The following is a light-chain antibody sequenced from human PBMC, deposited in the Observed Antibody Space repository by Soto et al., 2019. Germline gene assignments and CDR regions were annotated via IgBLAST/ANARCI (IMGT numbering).Light chain of an antibody. CDR1: RTVLYSSNNRNY. V-gene: IGKV4-1*01. J-gene: IGKJ4*01. Sequence: DIVMTQSPDSLAVSLGERATINCKSSRTVLYSSNNRNYLAWYQHKPGQPPKLLINWASARESGVPDRFSGAGSGTDFTVTISSLQAEDVAVYYCQQYYGTPLTFGGGTMVEIK. CDR2: WAS. CDR3: QQYYGTPLT.